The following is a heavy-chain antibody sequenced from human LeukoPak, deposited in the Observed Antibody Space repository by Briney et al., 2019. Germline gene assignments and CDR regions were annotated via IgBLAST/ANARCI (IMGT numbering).Heavy chain of an antibody. CDR3: AMDINGDLFHV. D-gene: IGHD2-2*03. CDR2: IKSDGSAT. CDR1: GFSFSSYW. V-gene: IGHV3-74*01. Sequence: GESLKISCAGSGFSFSSYWMHWVRQPPEKGLEWVFSIKSDGSATAYADSAKGRFSMSTDSAKYTASLHMNSLRVEDTAMYYCAMDINGDLFHVWGQGTPVTVSS. J-gene: IGHJ4*02.